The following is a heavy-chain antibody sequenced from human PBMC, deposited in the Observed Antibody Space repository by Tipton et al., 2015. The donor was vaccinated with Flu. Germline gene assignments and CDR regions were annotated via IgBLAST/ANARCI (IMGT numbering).Heavy chain of an antibody. CDR1: GGSISSYY. D-gene: IGHD6-13*01. CDR3: ASMTFDSRFGY. J-gene: IGHJ4*02. CDR2: IYYSGST. Sequence: TLSLTCTVSGGSISSYYWSWIRQPPGKGLEWIGYIYYSGSTNYNPSLKSRVTISVDTSKNQFSLKLSSVTAADTAVYYCASMTFDSRFGYWGQGTLVTVPS. V-gene: IGHV4-59*07.